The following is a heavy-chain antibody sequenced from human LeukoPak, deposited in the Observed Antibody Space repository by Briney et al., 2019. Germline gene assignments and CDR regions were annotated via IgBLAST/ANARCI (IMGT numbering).Heavy chain of an antibody. D-gene: IGHD3-9*01. CDR3: AKGKAAHYHSVTDEYYYYLDV. Sequence: KPSETLSLTCVVEGYYFSGFYWTWIRQAPGKGLEWICEISYSGSTKYNPSLKSRVTIEVDTSKKQISLNLSSVTAADTAVYYCAKGKAAHYHSVTDEYYYYLDVWGKGTTVIVSS. CDR1: GYYFSGFY. CDR2: ISYSGST. V-gene: IGHV4-34*01. J-gene: IGHJ6*03.